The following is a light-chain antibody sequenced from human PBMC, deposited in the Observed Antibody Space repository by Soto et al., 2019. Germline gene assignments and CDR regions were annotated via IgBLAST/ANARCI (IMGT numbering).Light chain of an antibody. CDR1: SXDVGAYNY. V-gene: IGLV2-8*01. CDR2: EVN. Sequence: QSVLTQPPSASGSPGQSGTISCTGTSXDVGAYNYVSWYQHHPGKAPKLMVYEVNKRPSGVPDRFSGSKSGNTASLTVSGLQAEDEADYYRTSHAGTINFPYIFGTGTKVTVL. J-gene: IGLJ1*01. CDR3: TSHAGTINFPYI.